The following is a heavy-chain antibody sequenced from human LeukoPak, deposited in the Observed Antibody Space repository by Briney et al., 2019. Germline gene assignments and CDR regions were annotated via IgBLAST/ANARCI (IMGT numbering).Heavy chain of an antibody. J-gene: IGHJ4*02. CDR3: ARDSADYGDYDY. CDR1: GYTFTSYF. CDR2: INPSGGST. V-gene: IGHV1-46*01. D-gene: IGHD4-17*01. Sequence: ASVKVSCRASGYTFTSYFMHWVRQAPGQGLDWMGIINPSGGSTSYAQKFQGRVTMTRDTSTSTVYMELSSLRSEDTAVYYCARDSADYGDYDYWGQGTLVTVSS.